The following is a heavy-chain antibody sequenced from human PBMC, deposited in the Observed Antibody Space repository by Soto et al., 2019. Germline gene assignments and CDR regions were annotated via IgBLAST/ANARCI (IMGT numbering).Heavy chain of an antibody. J-gene: IGHJ5*02. Sequence: GSLRLSCTASGFTFSSYNMNWVRQAPGKGLEWVSFISSGGEYRFYADSVKGRFNISRDNAKNSVYLHLNSLTAADTAVYYCTRDRQLVQDWFDPWGQGTLVTVSS. CDR3: TRDRQLVQDWFDP. V-gene: IGHV3-21*01. CDR1: GFTFSSYN. CDR2: ISSGGEYR. D-gene: IGHD6-13*01.